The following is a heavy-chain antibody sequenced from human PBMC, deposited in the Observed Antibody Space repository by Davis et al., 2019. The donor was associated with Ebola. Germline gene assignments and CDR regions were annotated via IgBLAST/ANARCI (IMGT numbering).Heavy chain of an antibody. CDR2: IIPILGIA. V-gene: IGHV1-69*04. CDR3: AREPRYGDYTHHDYYGMDV. J-gene: IGHJ6*02. D-gene: IGHD4-17*01. CDR1: GGTFSSYA. Sequence: SVKVSCKASGGTFSSYAIRWVRQAPGQGLEWMGRIIPILGIANYAQKFQGRVTITADKSTSTAYMELSSLRSEDTAVYYCAREPRYGDYTHHDYYGMDVWGQGTTVTVSS.